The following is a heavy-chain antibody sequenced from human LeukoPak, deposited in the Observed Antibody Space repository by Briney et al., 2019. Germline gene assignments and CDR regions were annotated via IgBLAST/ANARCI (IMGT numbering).Heavy chain of an antibody. CDR1: GFTFSSYG. V-gene: IGHV3-23*01. D-gene: IGHD1-14*01. CDR2: ISGSGGST. CDR3: AREPLTGYYFDY. Sequence: PGGSLRLSCAASGFTFSSYGMSWVRQAPGKGLEWVSAISGSGGSTYYADSVKGRFTVSRDNSKNTLSLQMNSLRAEDTAVYYCAREPLTGYYFDYWGQGALVTVSS. J-gene: IGHJ4*02.